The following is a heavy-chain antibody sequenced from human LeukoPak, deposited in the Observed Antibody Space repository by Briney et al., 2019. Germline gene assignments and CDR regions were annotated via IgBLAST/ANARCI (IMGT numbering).Heavy chain of an antibody. V-gene: IGHV4-34*01. Sequence: PSETLSLTCAVYGGSFSGYYWSWIRQPPGKGLEWIGEINHSGSTNYNPSLKSRVTISVDTSKNQFSLKLSSVTAADTAVYYCARVKWELLGSFDYWGQGTLVTVSS. CDR1: GGSFSGYY. J-gene: IGHJ4*02. CDR2: INHSGST. CDR3: ARVKWELLGSFDY. D-gene: IGHD1-26*01.